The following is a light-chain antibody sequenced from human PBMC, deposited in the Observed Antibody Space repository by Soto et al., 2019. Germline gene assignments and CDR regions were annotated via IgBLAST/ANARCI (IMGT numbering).Light chain of an antibody. CDR3: QQYNSYST. V-gene: IGKV1-5*03. CDR1: QSIGSW. CDR2: KAS. J-gene: IGKJ5*01. Sequence: DIQMTQSPSTLPASVGDRVTITCRASQSIGSWLAWYQQRPGKAPKLLIYKASSLESGVPSRFSGSGSGTEFTLTISSLQPDDFATYYCQQYNSYSTFGRGTRLEIK.